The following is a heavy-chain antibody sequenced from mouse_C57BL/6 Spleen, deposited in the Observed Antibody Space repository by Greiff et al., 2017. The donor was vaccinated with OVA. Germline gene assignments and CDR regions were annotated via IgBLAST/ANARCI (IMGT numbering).Heavy chain of an antibody. CDR1: GYTFTSYW. J-gene: IGHJ4*01. Sequence: QVQLQQSGTELVKPGASVKLSCKASGYTFTSYWMHWVKQRPGQGLEWIGNINPSNGGTNYNEKFKSKATLTVDKSSSTAYMQLSSLTSEASAVDYCARGGDYDENYYAMDYWGQGTSVTVAS. D-gene: IGHD2-4*01. V-gene: IGHV1-53*01. CDR3: ARGGDYDENYYAMDY. CDR2: INPSNGGT.